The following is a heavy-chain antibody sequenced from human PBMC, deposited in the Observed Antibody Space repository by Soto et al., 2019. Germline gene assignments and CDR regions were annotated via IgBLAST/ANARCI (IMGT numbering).Heavy chain of an antibody. J-gene: IGHJ4*01. CDR2: IYYSRGT. CDR1: GGSISSYY. CDR3: AGGGGGIAADL. Sequence: SETLSLTCTVSGGSISSYYWSWIRQPPGKGLEWIGYIYYSRGTSHDPSLKSRVSISVDTSKNQFSLKLSSVTAAATAVYYCAGGGGGIAADLWGQGTLVTVSS. D-gene: IGHD6-13*01. V-gene: IGHV4-59*01.